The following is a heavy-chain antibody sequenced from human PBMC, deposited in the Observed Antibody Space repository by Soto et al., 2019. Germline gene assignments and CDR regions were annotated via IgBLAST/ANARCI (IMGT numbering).Heavy chain of an antibody. CDR1: GGSISSGGYY. Sequence: SETLSLTCTVSGGSISSGGYYWSWIRQHPGKGLEWIGYIYYSGSTYYNPSLKSRVTISVDTSKNQFSLKLSSVTAADTAVYYCARDRVDGELKYYYVMDVWGQGTTVTVSS. CDR2: IYYSGST. V-gene: IGHV4-31*03. CDR3: ARDRVDGELKYYYVMDV. D-gene: IGHD3-10*01. J-gene: IGHJ6*02.